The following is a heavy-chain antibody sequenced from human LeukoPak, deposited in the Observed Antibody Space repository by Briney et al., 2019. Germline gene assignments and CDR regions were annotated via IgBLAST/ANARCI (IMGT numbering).Heavy chain of an antibody. CDR1: GYTFTSYD. Sequence: ASVKDSCKASGYTFTSYDINWVRQATGQGLEWMGWMNPNSGNTGYAQKFQSRVTITRNTSISTAYMELSSLRSEDTSVYYCATQFRYSSSWYSDYWGQGTLVTVSS. CDR3: ATQFRYSSSWYSDY. CDR2: MNPNSGNT. J-gene: IGHJ4*02. D-gene: IGHD6-13*01. V-gene: IGHV1-8*01.